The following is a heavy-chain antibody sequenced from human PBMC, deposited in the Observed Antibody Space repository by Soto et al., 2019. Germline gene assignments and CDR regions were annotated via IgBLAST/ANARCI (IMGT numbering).Heavy chain of an antibody. V-gene: IGHV3-30*18. CDR2: ISYDGSNK. CDR1: GFTFSSYG. CDR3: AKEWGGSYTREYYYYGMDV. D-gene: IGHD1-26*01. J-gene: IGHJ6*02. Sequence: PGGSLRLSCAASGFTFSSYGMHWVRQAPGKGLEWVAVISYDGSNKYYADSVKGRFTISRDNSKNTLYLQMNSLRAEDTAVYYYAKEWGGSYTREYYYYGMDVWGQGTTVTVSS.